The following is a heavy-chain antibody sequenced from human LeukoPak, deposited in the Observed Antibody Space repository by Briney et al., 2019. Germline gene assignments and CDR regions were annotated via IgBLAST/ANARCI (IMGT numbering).Heavy chain of an antibody. J-gene: IGHJ4*02. Sequence: PGGSLRLSCAASGFMFSSNWMSWVRLAPGKGLEWVANIKEDGTETYYVDSVKGRFTISRDNSRSTLYLQMNSLRPEGTAIYYCAREGYYGSGSPPSLYFDYWGQGTLVTVSS. CDR3: AREGYYGSGSPPSLYFDY. CDR1: GFMFSSNW. D-gene: IGHD3-10*01. V-gene: IGHV3-7*01. CDR2: IKEDGTET.